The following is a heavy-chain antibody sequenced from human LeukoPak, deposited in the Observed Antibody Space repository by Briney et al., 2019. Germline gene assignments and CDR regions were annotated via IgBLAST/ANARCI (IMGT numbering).Heavy chain of an antibody. CDR1: GGSFSGYY. CDR3: ARDVSFDY. J-gene: IGHJ4*02. V-gene: IGHV4-34*01. Sequence: PSETLSLTCAVYGGSFSGYYWSWIRQPPGKGLEWIGEINHSGSTNYNPSLKSRVTISVDTSKNQFSLKLSSVTAADTAVYYCARDVSFDYWGQGTLVTVSS. CDR2: INHSGST.